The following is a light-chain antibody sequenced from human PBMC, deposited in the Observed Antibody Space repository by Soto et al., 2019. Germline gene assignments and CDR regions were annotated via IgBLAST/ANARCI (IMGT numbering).Light chain of an antibody. CDR3: QSYDSSLWV. CDR2: GNS. Sequence: QSVLTQPPSASGTPGQRVTISCSGSNSNVGNNTVNWYQQLPGTAPKLLIYGNSNRPSGVPDRFSGSKSGTSASLAITGLQAEDEADYYCQSYDSSLWVFGGGTKLTVL. CDR1: NSNVGNNT. J-gene: IGLJ3*02. V-gene: IGLV1-40*01.